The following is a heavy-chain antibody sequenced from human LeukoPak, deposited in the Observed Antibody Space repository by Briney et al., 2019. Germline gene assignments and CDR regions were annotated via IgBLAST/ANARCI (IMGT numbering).Heavy chain of an antibody. J-gene: IGHJ5*02. CDR3: ARDLAAAGTPNWFDP. CDR2: ISGMGHDI. CDR1: GLSFSDSY. D-gene: IGHD6-13*01. Sequence: NPGGSLRLSCVVSGLSFSDSYMTWIRQTPGMGLESLAYISGMGHDIYYADPVKGRFTISRDNAKNSLYLQMNSLRAEDTAVYYCARDLAAAGTPNWFDPWGQGTLVTVSS. V-gene: IGHV3-11*04.